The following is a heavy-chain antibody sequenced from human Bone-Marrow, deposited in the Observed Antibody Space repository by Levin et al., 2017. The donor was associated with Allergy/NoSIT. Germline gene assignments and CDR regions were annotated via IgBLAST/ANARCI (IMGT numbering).Heavy chain of an antibody. CDR3: ARDWRIGNATGRKFDY. J-gene: IGHJ4*02. Sequence: GESLKISCAASGFTFSTYAMSWVRQAPGKGLDWVSSITNSGGSTYYADSVKGRFTISRDNSKNTVYLQMNSLRAEDTAVFYCARDWRIGNATGRKFDYWGQGSLVTVSS. CDR2: ITNSGGST. CDR1: GFTFSTYA. D-gene: IGHD2-15*01. V-gene: IGHV3-23*01.